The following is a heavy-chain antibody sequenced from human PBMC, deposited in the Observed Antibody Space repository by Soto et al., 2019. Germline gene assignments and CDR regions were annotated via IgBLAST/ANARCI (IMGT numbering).Heavy chain of an antibody. V-gene: IGHV1-69*01. J-gene: IGHJ4*02. CDR1: GGGTLSNDG. Sequence: QVHLVQSGADVRKSGSSVRVSCTASGGGTLSNDGISWVRQAPGQGLEWLGRIIPFFGTPDYSQSFQGRLTITADASTGTVYMDLRSLKSDDTVVYYCAREVVTETTWGSFDSWGQGTLVTVSS. D-gene: IGHD2-21*02. CDR2: IIPFFGTP. CDR3: AREVVTETTWGSFDS.